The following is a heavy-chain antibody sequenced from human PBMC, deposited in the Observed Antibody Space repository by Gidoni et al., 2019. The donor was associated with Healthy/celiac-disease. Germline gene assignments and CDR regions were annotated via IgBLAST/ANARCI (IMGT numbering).Heavy chain of an antibody. CDR3: TTEQQLVQEDYFDY. CDR2: IKSKTDGGTT. V-gene: IGHV3-15*07. CDR1: GFTFSTAW. D-gene: IGHD6-13*01. J-gene: IGHJ4*02. Sequence: EVQLVESGGGLVKPGGSLRLSCAASGFTFSTAWMNWVRQAPGKGLEGVGRIKSKTDGGTTDYAAPVKGRFTISRDDSKNTLYLQMNSLKTEDTAVYYCTTEQQLVQEDYFDYWGQGTLVTVSS.